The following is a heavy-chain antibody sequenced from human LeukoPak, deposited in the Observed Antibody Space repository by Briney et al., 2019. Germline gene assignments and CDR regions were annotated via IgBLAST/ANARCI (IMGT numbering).Heavy chain of an antibody. CDR1: GGTFSSYA. J-gene: IGHJ6*02. CDR3: ARDPFGVVISDYYYYYGMDV. Sequence: SVKVSCKASGGTFSSYAISWVRQAPGQGLEWMGGIIPIFGTANYAQKFQGRVTITADESTSTAYMELSSLRSEDTAVYYCARDPFGVVISDYYYYYGMDVWGQGTTVTVSS. D-gene: IGHD3-3*01. V-gene: IGHV1-69*13. CDR2: IIPIFGTA.